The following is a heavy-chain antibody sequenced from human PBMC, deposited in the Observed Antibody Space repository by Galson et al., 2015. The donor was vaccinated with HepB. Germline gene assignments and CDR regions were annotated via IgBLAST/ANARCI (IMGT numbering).Heavy chain of an antibody. CDR3: ATRDWGLGPGG. CDR1: GLTFSSHA. D-gene: IGHD2-21*01. J-gene: IGHJ4*02. V-gene: IGHV3-23*01. Sequence: SLRLSCAASGLTFSSHAMNWVRQAPGKGLEWVSGINSDGGGAKYADSVKGRFTISRDNSRNTLYLQMNSLRAEDTAVYYCATRDWGLGPGGWGQGSLVTVSS. CDR2: INSDGGGA.